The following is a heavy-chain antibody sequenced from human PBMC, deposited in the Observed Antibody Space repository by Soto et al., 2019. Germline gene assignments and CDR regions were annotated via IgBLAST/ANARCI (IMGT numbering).Heavy chain of an antibody. J-gene: IGHJ1*01. CDR3: ARDPRRITGTTSSEDFQH. V-gene: IGHV1-69*01. CDR1: GGTFSGYA. CDR2: IIPLLGIT. Sequence: QAQLMQSGAEVKKPGSSVKVSCKASGGTFSGYAINWVRQAPGQGLEWMGGIIPLLGITDYGQKFQGRITIAADESTGTAYMDLRGLRSEDTAVYDCARDPRRITGTTSSEDFQHWGQGTLVSVSS. D-gene: IGHD1-1*01.